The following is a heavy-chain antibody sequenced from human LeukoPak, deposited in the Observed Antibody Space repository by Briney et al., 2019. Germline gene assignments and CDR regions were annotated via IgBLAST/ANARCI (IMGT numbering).Heavy chain of an antibody. V-gene: IGHV3-23*01. D-gene: IGHD3-22*01. Sequence: GGSLRLSCAASGFTFSSYAMSWVRQAPGKGLEWVSAISGSGGSTYYADSVKGRFTISRDNSKNTLYLQMNSLRAEDTAVYYCAKDQSAQKWGYYDSSGYYDYWGQGTLVTVFS. CDR3: AKDQSAQKWGYYDSSGYYDY. J-gene: IGHJ4*02. CDR1: GFTFSSYA. CDR2: ISGSGGST.